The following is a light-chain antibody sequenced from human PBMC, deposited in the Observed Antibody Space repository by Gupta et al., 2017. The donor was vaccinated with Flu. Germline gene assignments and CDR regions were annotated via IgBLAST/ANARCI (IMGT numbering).Light chain of an antibody. CDR1: ENVNIN. Sequence: ATLSVSPGERATLSCRASENVNINLAWYQQKPGQAPRLLIYRASTRSTGIPARFSGSGSGTEFTLTISSLQSEDSAVYYCQQYNRWPPLTFGGGTQVKIK. CDR3: QQYNRWPPLT. V-gene: IGKV3-15*01. J-gene: IGKJ4*01. CDR2: RAS.